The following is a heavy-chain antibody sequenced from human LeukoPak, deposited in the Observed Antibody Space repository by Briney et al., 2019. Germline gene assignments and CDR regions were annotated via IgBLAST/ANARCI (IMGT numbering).Heavy chain of an antibody. Sequence: KPSETLSLPCTVSGASISSSGYSWGWIRQPPGKGLEWIGSIYYSGSTYYNPSLKSRVSISVDTSKNQLSLKLSSVTAADTAVYYCARLSSDFDYWGQGTLVTVSS. CDR3: ARLSSDFDY. CDR2: IYYSGST. J-gene: IGHJ4*02. V-gene: IGHV4-39*01. CDR1: GASISSSGYS.